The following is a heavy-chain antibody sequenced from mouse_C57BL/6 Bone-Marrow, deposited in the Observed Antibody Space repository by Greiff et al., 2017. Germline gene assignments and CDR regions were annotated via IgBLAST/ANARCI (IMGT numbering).Heavy chain of an antibody. Sequence: VQGVESGPGLVKPSQSLFLTCSITGFPITSGYYWIWIRQSPGKPLEWMGYITHSGETFYNPSLQSPISITRETSKNQFFLQLNSVTTEDTAMYYCAGDSWDGTYWGQGTLVTVSA. CDR1: GFPITSGYY. CDR2: ITHSGET. V-gene: IGHV12-3*01. D-gene: IGHD4-1*01. CDR3: AGDSWDGTY. J-gene: IGHJ3*01.